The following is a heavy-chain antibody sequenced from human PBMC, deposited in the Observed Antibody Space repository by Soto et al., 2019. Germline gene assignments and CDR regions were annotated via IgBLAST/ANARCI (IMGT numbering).Heavy chain of an antibody. D-gene: IGHD1-26*01. CDR3: ARGAHSGGSDS. CDR1: GYTFTSYD. Sequence: QVQLVQSGAEVKKPGASVKVSCKASGYTFTSYDINWVRQATGQGLEWMGWTNPNSGNTGYAQKFQGRVTMTMNASTSTAYMELSSRRSEDKAVYYCARGAHSGGSDSWGQGTLVTVSS. CDR2: TNPNSGNT. V-gene: IGHV1-8*01. J-gene: IGHJ5*01.